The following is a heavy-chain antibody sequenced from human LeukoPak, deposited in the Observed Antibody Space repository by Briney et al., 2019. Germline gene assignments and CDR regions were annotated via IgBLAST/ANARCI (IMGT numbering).Heavy chain of an antibody. D-gene: IGHD6-13*01. V-gene: IGHV7-4-1*02. CDR2: INTNTGNR. CDR1: GYTFTNYA. J-gene: IGHJ4*02. CDR3: AKEGQYSSSWYLGY. Sequence: ASVTVSFKASGYTFTNYAIHWVRQALGQGLECMGWINTNTGNRTYAQGFTGRFVFSLDTSVSTAYLQISSLKAEDTAVYYCAKEGQYSSSWYLGYWGQGTLVTVSS.